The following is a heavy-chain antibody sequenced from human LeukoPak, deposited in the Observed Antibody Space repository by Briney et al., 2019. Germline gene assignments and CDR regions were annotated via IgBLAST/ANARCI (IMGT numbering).Heavy chain of an antibody. CDR1: GFTFSSYG. CDR2: IRYDGSNK. J-gene: IGHJ4*02. V-gene: IGHV3-30*02. D-gene: IGHD6-13*01. CDR3: AKVDSGIVATGSPYFDY. Sequence: GGSLRLSCAASGFTFSSYGIHWVRQAPGKGLEWVAFIRYDGSNKYYADSVKGRFTISRDNSKNTLYLQMNSLRAEDTAVYYCAKVDSGIVATGSPYFDYWGQGTLVTVSS.